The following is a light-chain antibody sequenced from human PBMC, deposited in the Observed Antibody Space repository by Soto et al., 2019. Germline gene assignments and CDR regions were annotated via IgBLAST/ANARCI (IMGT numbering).Light chain of an antibody. CDR1: QSVSSNY. V-gene: IGKV3-20*01. CDR2: GVS. CDR3: QQYGRSPYS. J-gene: IGKJ2*01. Sequence: EIVLTQSPGTLSLSLGERVTLSCRASQSVSSNYLAWYQQKAGQAPRLLIYGVSTRATGIPDRFTGSGSGRDFTLTISRPEPEDFAVYYCQQYGRSPYSFGQGTKLEIK.